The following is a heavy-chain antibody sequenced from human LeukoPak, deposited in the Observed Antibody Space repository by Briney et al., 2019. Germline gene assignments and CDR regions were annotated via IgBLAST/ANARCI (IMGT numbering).Heavy chain of an antibody. CDR3: AGDRARRDYGDYAPHYYYYYGMDV. V-gene: IGHV1-46*01. CDR2: INPSGGST. D-gene: IGHD4-17*01. J-gene: IGHJ6*02. Sequence: ASVKVSCKASGYTFTSYYMHWVRQAPRQGLEWMGIINPSGGSTSYAQKFQGRVTMTRDTSTSTVYMELSSLRSEDTAVYYCAGDRARRDYGDYAPHYYYYYGMDVWGQGTTVTVSS. CDR1: GYTFTSYY.